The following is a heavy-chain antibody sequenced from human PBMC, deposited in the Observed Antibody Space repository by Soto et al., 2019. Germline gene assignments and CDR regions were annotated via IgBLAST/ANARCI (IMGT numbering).Heavy chain of an antibody. CDR3: ARLLTMVRVVLYYGMDV. J-gene: IGHJ6*02. D-gene: IGHD3-10*01. CDR2: INSDGSST. CDR1: GYTFSSYW. V-gene: IGHV3-74*01. Sequence: EVQLVESGGGLVQPGGSLRLSCAASGYTFSSYWMHWVRQVPGKGLVWVSRINSDGSSTSYADSVKGRFTISRDNAKNALYLQMSSLRAEDTAVYDCARLLTMVRVVLYYGMDVWGQGTTVTVSS.